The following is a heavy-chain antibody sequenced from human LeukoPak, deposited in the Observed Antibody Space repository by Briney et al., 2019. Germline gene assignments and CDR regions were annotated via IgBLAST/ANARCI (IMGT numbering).Heavy chain of an antibody. CDR3: SKRKFSGIYCPFDY. CDR2: IYYSGTT. J-gene: IGHJ4*02. Sequence: KSSETLSLTCTVSGDCIRSTSYFWGWIRQPPGKGLEWIATIYYSGTTYYNPSLKSRVTITVDTYKKQFSLKLSSARTSATPVLYCSKRKFSGIYCPFDYWGQGTLVTVSS. V-gene: IGHV4-39*01. D-gene: IGHD1-26*01. CDR1: GDCIRSTSYF.